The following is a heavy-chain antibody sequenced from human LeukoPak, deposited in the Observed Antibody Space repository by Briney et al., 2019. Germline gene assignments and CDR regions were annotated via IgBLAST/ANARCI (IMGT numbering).Heavy chain of an antibody. J-gene: IGHJ3*01. CDR3: GIDPNGDYIGAFDF. CDR1: GIAFRNYA. CDR2: ITGSGTTT. V-gene: IGHV3-23*01. D-gene: IGHD4-17*01. Sequence: PGGSLRLSCVASGIAFRNYAMTWVRQAPGKGLEWVSSITGSGTTTRYADSVKGRFTISRDNSVGTLYLQLNSLSAADTAVYYCGIDPNGDYIGAFDFWGQGTKVTAPS.